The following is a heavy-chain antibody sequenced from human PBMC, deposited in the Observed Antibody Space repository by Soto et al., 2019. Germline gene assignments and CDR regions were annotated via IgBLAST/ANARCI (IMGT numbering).Heavy chain of an antibody. J-gene: IGHJ3*02. CDR1: GFTFSSYG. CDR3: ARVRLRYFDWLQNDDAFDI. CDR2: IWYDGSNK. D-gene: IGHD3-9*01. V-gene: IGHV3-33*01. Sequence: PGGSLRLSCAASGFTFSSYGMHWVRQAPGKGLEWVAVIWYDGSNKYYADSVKGRFTISRDNSKNTLYLQMNSLRAEDTAVYYCARVRLRYFDWLQNDDAFDIWGQGTMVTVSS.